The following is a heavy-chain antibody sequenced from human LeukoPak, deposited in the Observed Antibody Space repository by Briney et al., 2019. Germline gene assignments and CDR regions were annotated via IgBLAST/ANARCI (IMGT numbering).Heavy chain of an antibody. V-gene: IGHV4-39*07. D-gene: IGHD1-7*01. CDR2: IYYSGST. J-gene: IGHJ6*03. CDR1: GGSISSGSYY. Sequence: PSETLSLTCTVSGGSISSGSYYWGWLRQPPGTGLEWIGSIYYSGSTYYNPSLKSRVTISVDTSKNQFSLKLSSVTAADTAVYYCARGITGITYYYMDVWGKGTTVTVSS. CDR3: ARGITGITYYYMDV.